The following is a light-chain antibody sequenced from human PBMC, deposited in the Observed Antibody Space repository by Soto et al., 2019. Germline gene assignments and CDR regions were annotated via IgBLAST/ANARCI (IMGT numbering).Light chain of an antibody. CDR2: KAS. V-gene: IGKV1-5*03. CDR1: QTINSW. J-gene: IGKJ5*01. CDR3: QQYGNSAPIT. Sequence: DIQMTQSPSSLSASVGERVTITCRASQTINSWLAWFQQKPGKAPKLLIYKASTLESGVPSRFSGSGSGTEFTLTISRLEPEDFALYYCQQYGNSAPITFGQGTRLEIK.